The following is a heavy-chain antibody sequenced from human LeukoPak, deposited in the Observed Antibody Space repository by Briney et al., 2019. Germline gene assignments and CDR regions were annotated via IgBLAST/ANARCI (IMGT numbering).Heavy chain of an antibody. Sequence: SETLSLTCTVSGYSMSSGYYWGWIRQPPGKGLQWIGSIFHSGNSYYNPSLKSRVTISVDTSKNQFSLKLSSVTAADTAVYYCASTSLWFGELPWGQGTLVTVSS. CDR3: ASTSLWFGELP. V-gene: IGHV4-38-2*02. CDR2: IFHSGNS. CDR1: GYSMSSGYY. J-gene: IGHJ4*02. D-gene: IGHD3-10*01.